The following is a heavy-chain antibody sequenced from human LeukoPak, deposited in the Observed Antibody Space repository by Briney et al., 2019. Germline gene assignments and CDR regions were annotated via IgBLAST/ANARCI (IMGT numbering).Heavy chain of an antibody. CDR3: NRGRYYH. V-gene: IGHV3-15*01. CDR1: GFTFSNAW. J-gene: IGHJ5*02. Sequence: GGSLILSCAASGFTFSNAWMSWVRQAPGKGLEWVVRINSNTDGGTTDYAAPVKGRITTSRDDSKNTLQLLMNSMKTEETADYYCNRGRYYHWGQRTLVSVSS. CDR2: INSNTDGGTT. D-gene: IGHD3-10*01.